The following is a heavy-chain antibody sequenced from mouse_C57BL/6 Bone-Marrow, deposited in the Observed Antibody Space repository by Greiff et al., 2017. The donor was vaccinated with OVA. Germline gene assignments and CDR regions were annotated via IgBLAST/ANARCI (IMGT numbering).Heavy chain of an antibody. D-gene: IGHD2-1*01. CDR1: GYTFTSYW. J-gene: IGHJ3*01. Sequence: QVQLQQPGAELVRPGSSVKLSCKASGYTFTSYWMDWVKQRPGQGLEWIGNIYPSDSDTHYNQKFKDKATLTVDKSSSTAYMQLSSLTSEDSAVYYCASKLDYGNYEFAYWGKGTLVTVSA. V-gene: IGHV1-61*01. CDR3: ASKLDYGNYEFAY. CDR2: IYPSDSDT.